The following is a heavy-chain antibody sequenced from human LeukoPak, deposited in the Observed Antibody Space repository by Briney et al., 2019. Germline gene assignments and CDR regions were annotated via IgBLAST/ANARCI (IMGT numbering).Heavy chain of an antibody. CDR3: ARVTIHCSSTSCYRNYFDY. D-gene: IGHD2-2*02. J-gene: IGHJ4*02. Sequence: GASVKVSCKASGGTFSSYAISWVRQAPGQGLEWMEGIIPIFGTANYAQKFQGRVTITADESTSTAYMELSSLRSEDTAVYYCARVTIHCSSTSCYRNYFDYWGQGTLVTVSS. CDR2: IIPIFGTA. CDR1: GGTFSSYA. V-gene: IGHV1-69*13.